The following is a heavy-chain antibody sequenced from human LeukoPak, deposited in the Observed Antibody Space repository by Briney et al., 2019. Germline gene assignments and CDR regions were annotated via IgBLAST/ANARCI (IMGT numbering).Heavy chain of an antibody. D-gene: IGHD5-24*01. CDR3: AKEVDGYTYIPIDY. CDR1: GFTFSSYA. Sequence: GGSLRLSCAASGFTFSSYAMSWVRQAPGKGLEWVSSMSYSGGSAYYADSVKSRFTISRDESKNTLHLQMNSLRAEDTAVYYCAKEVDGYTYIPIDYWGQGTLVTVSS. V-gene: IGHV3-23*01. J-gene: IGHJ4*02. CDR2: MSYSGGSA.